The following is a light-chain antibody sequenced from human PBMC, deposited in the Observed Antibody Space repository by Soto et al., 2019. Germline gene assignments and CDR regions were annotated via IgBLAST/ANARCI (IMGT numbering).Light chain of an antibody. CDR2: DAS. Sequence: EVVMTQSAATLSVSPGERTTRACMASQSISSHLAWYQQIPGQAPTLLIYDASSMATGIPARFSGSGSGTDFTLTISSLQPEDFAVYYCQQYASSPLTFGGGTKVDI. CDR3: QQYASSPLT. V-gene: IGKV3D-15*01. J-gene: IGKJ4*01. CDR1: QSISSH.